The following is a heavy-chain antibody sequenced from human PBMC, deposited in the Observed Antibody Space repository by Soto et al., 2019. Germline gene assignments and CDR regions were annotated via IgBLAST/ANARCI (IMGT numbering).Heavy chain of an antibody. D-gene: IGHD6-13*01. J-gene: IGHJ5*02. CDR2: IIPIFGTA. CDR3: AIGIPYPQQLPLGWFDP. V-gene: IGHV1-69*01. Sequence: QVQLVQSGAEVKKPGSSVKVSCKASGGTFSSYAISWVRQAPGQGLEWRGGIIPIFGTANYAQKFQGRVTITADESTSTAYMELSSLRSEDTAVYYCAIGIPYPQQLPLGWFDPWGQGTLVTVSS. CDR1: GGTFSSYA.